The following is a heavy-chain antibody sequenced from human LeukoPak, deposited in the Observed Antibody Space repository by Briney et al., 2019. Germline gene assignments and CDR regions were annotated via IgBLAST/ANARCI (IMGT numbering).Heavy chain of an antibody. CDR3: ARAWVQLNYFDY. J-gene: IGHJ4*02. Sequence: SETLSLTCAVSGDSISSNYWWTWVRQPPGKGLEWIGEIHHSGSTNYSPSLKSRVTISVDTSKNQFSLKLSSVTAADTAVYYCARAWVQLNYFDYWGQGTLVTVSS. CDR2: IHHSGST. D-gene: IGHD5-18*01. CDR1: GDSISSNYW. V-gene: IGHV4-4*02.